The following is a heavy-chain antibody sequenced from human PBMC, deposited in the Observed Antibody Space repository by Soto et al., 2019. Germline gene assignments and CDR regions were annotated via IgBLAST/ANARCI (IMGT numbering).Heavy chain of an antibody. Sequence: EVQLLESGGGLVQPGGSLRLSCAASGFTFSSYAMSWVRQAPGKGLEWVSAISGSGGSTYYADSVKGRFTISRDNSKNTLYLKMNSLRAEDTAVYYCAKDQGYCSGGSCYWPYWGQGTLVTVSS. D-gene: IGHD2-15*01. CDR2: ISGSGGST. CDR3: AKDQGYCSGGSCYWPY. V-gene: IGHV3-23*01. CDR1: GFTFSSYA. J-gene: IGHJ4*02.